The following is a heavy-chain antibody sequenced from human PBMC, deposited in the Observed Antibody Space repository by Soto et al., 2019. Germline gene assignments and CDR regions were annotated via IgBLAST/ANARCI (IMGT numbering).Heavy chain of an antibody. CDR3: ARGTVTNFDY. V-gene: IGHV4-31*03. D-gene: IGHD4-17*01. Sequence: SETLSLTCTVSGGSISSGGYYWSWIRQHPGKGLEWIGYIYYSGSTYYNPSLKSRVTISVDTSKNQFSLKLSSVTAADTAVYYCARGTVTNFDYWGQGTLVTVSS. CDR1: GGSISSGGYY. J-gene: IGHJ4*02. CDR2: IYYSGST.